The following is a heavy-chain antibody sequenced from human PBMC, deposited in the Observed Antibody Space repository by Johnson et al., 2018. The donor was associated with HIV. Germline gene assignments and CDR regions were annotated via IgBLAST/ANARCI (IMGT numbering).Heavy chain of an antibody. CDR2: IKQDGSEK. CDR1: GFTFSSYG. Sequence: VQLVESGGGLVQPGGSLRLSSAASGFTFSSYGMHWVRQAPGKGLEWVANIKQDGSEKYYVDSVKGRFIISRDNSKNTLYLQMNSLRAEDTALYYCARVRERWELLLSDGSDIWGQGTMVTVSS. D-gene: IGHD1-26*01. V-gene: IGHV3-7*01. CDR3: ARVRERWELLLSDGSDI. J-gene: IGHJ3*02.